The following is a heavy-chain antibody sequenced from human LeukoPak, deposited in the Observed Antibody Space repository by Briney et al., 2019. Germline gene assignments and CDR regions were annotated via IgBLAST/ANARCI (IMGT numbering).Heavy chain of an antibody. CDR1: GFTFSSYW. CDR2: INSDGSST. J-gene: IGHJ6*03. CDR3: ARGYSSSRKPYYMDV. V-gene: IGHV3-74*01. D-gene: IGHD6-13*01. Sequence: PGGSLRLSCAASGFTFSSYWMHWVRQAPGKGLVWVSRINSDGSSTSYADSVKGRFTISRDNAKNTLYLQMNSLRAEDTAVYYCARGYSSSRKPYYMDVWGKGTTVTVSS.